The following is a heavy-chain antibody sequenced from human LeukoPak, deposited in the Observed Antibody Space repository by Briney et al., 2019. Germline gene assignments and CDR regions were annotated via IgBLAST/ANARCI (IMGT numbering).Heavy chain of an antibody. Sequence: SETLSLTCTVSGGSIRSSSYYWGWIRQPPGKGLEWIGSIYYSGSTYYNPSLKSRVTISVDTSENQFSLKLSSVTAADTAVYHCARHDGYSNYYWFDPWGQGTLVTVSS. D-gene: IGHD4-11*01. CDR2: IYYSGST. J-gene: IGHJ5*02. CDR1: GGSIRSSSYY. V-gene: IGHV4-39*01. CDR3: ARHDGYSNYYWFDP.